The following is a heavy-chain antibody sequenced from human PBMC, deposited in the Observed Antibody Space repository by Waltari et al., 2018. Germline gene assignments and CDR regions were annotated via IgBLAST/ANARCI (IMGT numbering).Heavy chain of an antibody. J-gene: IGHJ6*03. V-gene: IGHV1-2*02. D-gene: IGHD3-22*01. CDR2: INPSSGAT. CDR1: GYTFTDYY. CDR3: ARDRDRSGYSYYNFYYMDV. Sequence: QVRLAQSGAEVRKPGASVKVSCKSSGYTFTDYYIHWVRQAPGQGLEWMGWINPSSGATNYAQRFQGRVTLTRATSIYTAYMELSGLRPDDTAVYFCARDRDRSGYSYYNFYYMDVWGRGTTVIISS.